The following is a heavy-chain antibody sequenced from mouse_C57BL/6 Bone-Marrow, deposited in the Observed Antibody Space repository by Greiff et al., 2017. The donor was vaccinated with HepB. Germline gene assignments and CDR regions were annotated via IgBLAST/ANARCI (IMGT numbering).Heavy chain of an antibody. Sequence: VQLQQPGAELVKPGASVKMSCKASGYTFTSYWITWVKQRPGQGLEWIGDIYPGSGSTNYNEKFKSKATLTVDTSYSTAYMQLSSLTSEDSAVYYCARDAYYGSSYGWYFDVWGTGTTVTVSS. J-gene: IGHJ1*03. CDR2: IYPGSGST. V-gene: IGHV1-55*01. CDR1: GYTFTSYW. D-gene: IGHD1-1*01. CDR3: ARDAYYGSSYGWYFDV.